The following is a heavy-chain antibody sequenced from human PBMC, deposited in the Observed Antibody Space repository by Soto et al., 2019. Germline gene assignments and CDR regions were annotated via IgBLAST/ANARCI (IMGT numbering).Heavy chain of an antibody. CDR3: ARDGITGTTDYYYYYGMDV. V-gene: IGHV1-18*01. CDR2: ISAYNGNT. J-gene: IGHJ6*02. D-gene: IGHD1-7*01. Sequence: ASVKVSCKASGYTFTSYGISWARQAPGQGLEWMGWISAYNGNTNYAQKLQGRVTMTTDTSTSTAYMELRSLRSDDTAVYYCARDGITGTTDYYYYYGMDVWGQGTTVTVSS. CDR1: GYTFTSYG.